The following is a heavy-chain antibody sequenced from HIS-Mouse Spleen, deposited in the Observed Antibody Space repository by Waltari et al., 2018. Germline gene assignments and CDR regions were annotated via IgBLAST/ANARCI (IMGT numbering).Heavy chain of an antibody. D-gene: IGHD6-13*01. Sequence: QVQLVESGGGLVKPGGSLRLSCAASGFTFSDYYMSWIRQAPGKGVGGVAYISSRGSTIYYADSVKGRFTISRDNAKNSLYLQMNSLRAEDTAVYYCARVEYSSSWYDWYFDLWGRGTLVTVSS. CDR1: GFTFSDYY. CDR3: ARVEYSSSWYDWYFDL. V-gene: IGHV3-11*01. J-gene: IGHJ2*01. CDR2: ISSRGSTI.